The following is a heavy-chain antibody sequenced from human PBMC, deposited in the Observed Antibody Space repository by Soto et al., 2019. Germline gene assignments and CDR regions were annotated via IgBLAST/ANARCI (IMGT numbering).Heavy chain of an antibody. J-gene: IGHJ4*02. D-gene: IGHD6-19*01. Sequence: ASVKVSCKASGYTFTSYYMHWVRQAPGQGLEWMGIINPSGGSTSYAQKFQGRVTMTRDTSTSTVYMELSSLRSEDTAVYYCASPHGSSGWYDYWCQGPLVSASS. CDR2: INPSGGST. CDR3: ASPHGSSGWYDY. CDR1: GYTFTSYY. V-gene: IGHV1-46*01.